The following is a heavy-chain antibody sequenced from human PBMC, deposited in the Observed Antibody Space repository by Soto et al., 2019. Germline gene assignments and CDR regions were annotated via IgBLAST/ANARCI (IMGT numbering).Heavy chain of an antibody. V-gene: IGHV3-21*01. J-gene: IGHJ4*02. Sequence: GGSLRLSCAASGFTFSTYSMNWVRQAPGKGLEWVSSISGSGNYTHYADFLRGRFTISRDNAKTSLYLQMNSLRAEDTAVYYCAREGINNYNEYYFDSWGQGTVVTRLL. CDR2: ISGSGNYT. D-gene: IGHD4-4*01. CDR1: GFTFSTYS. CDR3: AREGINNYNEYYFDS.